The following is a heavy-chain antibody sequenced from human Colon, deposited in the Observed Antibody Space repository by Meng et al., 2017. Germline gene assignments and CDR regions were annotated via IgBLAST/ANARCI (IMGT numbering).Heavy chain of an antibody. V-gene: IGHV3-30*01. CDR3: ARGAVAGISSSYWYFDL. J-gene: IGHJ2*01. D-gene: IGHD6-19*01. CDR1: GFTFSSYA. CDR2: ISYDGSNK. Sequence: GESLKISCAASGFTFSSYAMHWVRQAPGKGLEWVAVISYDGSNKYYADSVKGRFTISRDNSKNTLYLQMNSLRAEDTAVYYCARGAVAGISSSYWYFDLWGLGTLVTVSS.